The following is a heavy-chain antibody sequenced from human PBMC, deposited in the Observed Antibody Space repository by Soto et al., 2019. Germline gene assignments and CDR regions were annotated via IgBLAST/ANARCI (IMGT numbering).Heavy chain of an antibody. V-gene: IGHV4-39*01. CDR1: GGSISSSSYY. J-gene: IGHJ4*02. Sequence: PSDTLSLTCTVSGGSISSSSYYWGWIRQPPGKGLEWIGSIYYSGSTYYNPSLKSRVTISVDTSKNQFSLKLSSVTAADTAVYYCARLGRYYDSSGYSYYFDYWGQGTLVTVSS. D-gene: IGHD3-22*01. CDR3: ARLGRYYDSSGYSYYFDY. CDR2: IYYSGST.